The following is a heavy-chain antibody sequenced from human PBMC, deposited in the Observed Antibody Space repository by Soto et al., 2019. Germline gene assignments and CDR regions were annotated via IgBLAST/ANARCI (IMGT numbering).Heavy chain of an antibody. D-gene: IGHD6-13*01. CDR2: IYYSGST. CDR1: GGSISSGDYY. J-gene: IGHJ6*04. Sequence: QVQLQESGPGLVKPSQTLSLTCTVSGGSISSGDYYWSWIRQPPGKGLEWIGYIYYSGSTYYNPALKSPVTIAVDTSKNQFSLKLSSVTAADTAVYYCARGSSWYLSYYYGMDVWGKGTTVTVSS. V-gene: IGHV4-30-4*01. CDR3: ARGSSWYLSYYYGMDV.